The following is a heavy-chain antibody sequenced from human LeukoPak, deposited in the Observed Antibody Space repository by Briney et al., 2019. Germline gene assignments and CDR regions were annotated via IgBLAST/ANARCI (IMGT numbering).Heavy chain of an antibody. D-gene: IGHD2-2*01. CDR3: AAPLGASAAPYYYYGMDV. CDR1: GFTSSSYA. V-gene: IGHV3-23*01. Sequence: GGSLRLSCAASGFTSSSYAMSWVRQAPGTGLEGVSAISGSGGRTYYADSVKGRFTIPRDNSRNRLYLQMNSLRAEDTAVHYCAAPLGASAAPYYYYGMDVWGQGTTVTVSS. J-gene: IGHJ6*02. CDR2: ISGSGGRT.